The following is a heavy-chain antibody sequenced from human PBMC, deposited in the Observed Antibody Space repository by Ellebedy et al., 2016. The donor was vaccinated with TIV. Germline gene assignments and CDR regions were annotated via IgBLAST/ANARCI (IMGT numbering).Heavy chain of an antibody. J-gene: IGHJ4*02. Sequence: ASVKVSCKASGYTFTSYYLHWVRQAPGQGLEWMGIINPSGGSTSYAQKLQGRVTMTRDTSTSTVYMELSSLRSEDTAVYYCARCSYGTHFDYWGQGTLVTVSS. CDR2: INPSGGST. V-gene: IGHV1-46*04. CDR3: ARCSYGTHFDY. D-gene: IGHD5-18*01. CDR1: GYTFTSYY.